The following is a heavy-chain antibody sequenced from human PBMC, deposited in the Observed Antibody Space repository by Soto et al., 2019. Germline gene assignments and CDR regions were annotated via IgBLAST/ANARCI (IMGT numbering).Heavy chain of an antibody. Sequence: QLQLQESGPGLVKPSETLSLTCTVSGGSISSSSYYWGWIRQPPVKGLEWIGSIYYSGSTYYNPSLKSRVTVSADTSKNQFSLKLSSVTAADTAVYYCASFTILGVAPIDYWGQGTLVTVSS. CDR2: IYYSGST. CDR1: GGSISSSSYY. J-gene: IGHJ4*02. CDR3: ASFTILGVAPIDY. D-gene: IGHD3-3*01. V-gene: IGHV4-39*01.